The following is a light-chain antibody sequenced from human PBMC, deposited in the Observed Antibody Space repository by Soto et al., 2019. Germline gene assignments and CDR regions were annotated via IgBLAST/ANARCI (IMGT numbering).Light chain of an antibody. Sequence: QSALTQPASVSGSPGQSITISCTGTSSDVGTYNYVSWYQQHPGKDPKVMIYEVSNRPSGVSDRFSGSKSGNTASLTISGLQAEDEADYYCTSFTSASSLDVFGTGTKLTVL. CDR1: SSDVGTYNY. CDR3: TSFTSASSLDV. J-gene: IGLJ1*01. V-gene: IGLV2-14*01. CDR2: EVS.